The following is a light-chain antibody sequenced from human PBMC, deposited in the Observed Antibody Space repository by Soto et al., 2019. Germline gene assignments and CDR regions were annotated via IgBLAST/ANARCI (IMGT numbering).Light chain of an antibody. CDR1: QSISSW. V-gene: IGKV1-5*01. CDR2: DAS. Sequence: DIQMTQSPSTLSATAGDRVTITCRASQSISSWLAWYQHKPGKAPKLLIYDASNLDSGVPSRFSGSGSGTEFSLTISNLQPDDCATYYCQQYDSFSVTFGQGTKVDIK. CDR3: QQYDSFSVT. J-gene: IGKJ1*01.